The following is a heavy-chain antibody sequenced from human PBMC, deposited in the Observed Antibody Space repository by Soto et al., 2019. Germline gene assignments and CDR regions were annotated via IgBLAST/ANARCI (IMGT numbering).Heavy chain of an antibody. CDR2: VIPNSGVT. Sequence: VASVKVSCKASGGTLSSYTSSWVRQAPGQGLEWMGWVIPNSGVTNYAQKFQGRVTITRDTSTSTAYMELSSLRSEDTAVYYCAREAARPRAEIFDYWGQGTLVTVSS. V-gene: IGHV1-8*01. J-gene: IGHJ4*02. CDR1: GGTLSSYT. D-gene: IGHD6-6*01. CDR3: AREAARPRAEIFDY.